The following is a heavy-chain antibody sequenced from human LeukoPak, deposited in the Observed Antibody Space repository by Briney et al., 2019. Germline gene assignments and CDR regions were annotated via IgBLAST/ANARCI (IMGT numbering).Heavy chain of an antibody. CDR1: GFTFRSYG. D-gene: IGHD1-26*01. CDR2: ISGSGDRT. V-gene: IGHV3-23*01. CDR3: AKGSIVGATSYYYMDV. J-gene: IGHJ6*03. Sequence: GGSLRLSCAASGFTFRSYGMIWVRQAPGKGLEWVSGISGSGDRTYYEDSVKGRFTISRDNSKNTLYLQMNSLRAEDTAVYYCAKGSIVGATSYYYMDVWGKGTTVTVSS.